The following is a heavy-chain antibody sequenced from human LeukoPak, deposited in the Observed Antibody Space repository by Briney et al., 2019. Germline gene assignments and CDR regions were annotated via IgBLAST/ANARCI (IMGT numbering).Heavy chain of an antibody. V-gene: IGHV3-21*01. CDR3: ARDSMSLPDY. CDR2: ISSSSSYI. Sequence: GGSLRLSCAASGFTFSSYSMNWVRQAPGKGLEWVSSISSSSSYIYYADSVKGRFTISRDNAKNSLYLQMNSLRAEDTAVYCCARDSMSLPDYWGQGTLVTVSS. J-gene: IGHJ4*02. CDR1: GFTFSSYS. D-gene: IGHD2/OR15-2a*01.